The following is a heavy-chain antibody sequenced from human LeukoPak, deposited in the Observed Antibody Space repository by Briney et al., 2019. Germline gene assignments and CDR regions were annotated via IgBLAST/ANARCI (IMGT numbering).Heavy chain of an antibody. Sequence: PSQTLSPTCTVSGGSISSGDYYWSWIRQPPGKGLEWIGYIYYSGSTYYNPSLKSRVTISVDTSKNQFSLKLSSVTAADTAVYYCASITIFGEYFDYWGQGTLVTVSS. CDR3: ASITIFGEYFDY. J-gene: IGHJ4*02. CDR2: IYYSGST. CDR1: GGSISSGDYY. V-gene: IGHV4-30-4*08. D-gene: IGHD3-3*01.